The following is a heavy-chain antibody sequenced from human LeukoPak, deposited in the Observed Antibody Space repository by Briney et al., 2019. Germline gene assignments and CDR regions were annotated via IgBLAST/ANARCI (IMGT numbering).Heavy chain of an antibody. V-gene: IGHV3-21*01. CDR2: ISSSSSYI. J-gene: IGHJ6*02. Sequence: AGGSLRLSCAASGFTFSSYWMSWVRQAPGKGLEWVSSISSSSSYIYYADSVKGRFTISRDNAKNSLYLQMNSLRAEDTAVYYCARDVWPDSLYGMDVWGQGTTVTVSS. D-gene: IGHD3-16*01. CDR3: ARDVWPDSLYGMDV. CDR1: GFTFSSYW.